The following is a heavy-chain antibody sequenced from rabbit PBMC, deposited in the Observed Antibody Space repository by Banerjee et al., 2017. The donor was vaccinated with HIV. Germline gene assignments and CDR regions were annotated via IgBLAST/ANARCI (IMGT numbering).Heavy chain of an antibody. J-gene: IGHJ3*01. V-gene: IGHV1S40*01. CDR3: ARGYDDYDARLDL. D-gene: IGHD2-1*01. Sequence: QSLEESGGDLVKPGASLTLTCTASGFTISSSYYMSWVRQAPGKGLEWIGYIDPIFGSTYYATWVDGRFTISSHNAQNTLYLQLNSLTAADTATYFCARGYDDYDARLDLWGPGTLVTVS. CDR1: GFTISSSYY. CDR2: IDPIFGST.